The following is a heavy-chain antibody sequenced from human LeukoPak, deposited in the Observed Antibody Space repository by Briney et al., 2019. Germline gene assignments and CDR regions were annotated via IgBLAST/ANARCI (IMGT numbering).Heavy chain of an antibody. CDR3: ARGALVGATGLRD. Sequence: GGSLKLSCAASGFTFSGSAMHWVRQASGKGLEWVGRIRSKANSYATAYAASVKGRFTISRDDSKNTAYLQMNSLKTEDTAVYYCARGALVGATGLRDWGQGTLVTVSS. J-gene: IGHJ4*02. D-gene: IGHD1-26*01. V-gene: IGHV3-73*01. CDR2: IRSKANSYAT. CDR1: GFTFSGSA.